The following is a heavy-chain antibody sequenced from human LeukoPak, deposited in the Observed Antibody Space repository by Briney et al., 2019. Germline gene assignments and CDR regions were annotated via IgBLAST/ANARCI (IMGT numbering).Heavy chain of an antibody. J-gene: IGHJ4*02. CDR3: ARALSYSSGWYYFDY. Sequence: QAGGSLRLSCAASGFTFDDYAMHWVRQAPGKGLEWVSGISWNSGYIGYEDSVKGRFTISRDNAKNSLYLQMNSLRAEDTAVYYCARALSYSSGWYYFDYWGQGTLVTVSS. CDR2: ISWNSGYI. D-gene: IGHD6-19*01. CDR1: GFTFDDYA. V-gene: IGHV3-9*01.